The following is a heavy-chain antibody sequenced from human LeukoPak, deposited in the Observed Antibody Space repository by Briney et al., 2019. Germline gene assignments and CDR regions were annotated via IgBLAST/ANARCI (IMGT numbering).Heavy chain of an antibody. CDR3: ASSGRIAWFDP. CDR2: ISSSSSYI. J-gene: IGHJ5*02. V-gene: IGHV3-21*01. D-gene: IGHD6-13*01. Sequence: PGGSLRLSCAASGFTFSSCSMNWVRQAPGKGLEWVSSISSSSSYIYYADSVKGRFTISRDNAKNSLYLQMNSLRAEDTAVYYCASSGRIAWFDPWGQGTLVTVSS. CDR1: GFTFSSCS.